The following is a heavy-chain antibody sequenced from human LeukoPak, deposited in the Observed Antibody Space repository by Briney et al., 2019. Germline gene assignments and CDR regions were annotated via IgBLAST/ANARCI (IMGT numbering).Heavy chain of an antibody. J-gene: IGHJ4*02. D-gene: IGHD5-24*01. Sequence: GGSLRLSCAASGFRFSDYSMNWVRQAPGKGLEWISYIGISSGNTNYADSVKGRFTISGDKAKNSLYLQMNSLRVEDTAVYYCARDYKYAFDNWGQGALVTVSS. V-gene: IGHV3-48*01. CDR2: IGISSGNT. CDR3: ARDYKYAFDN. CDR1: GFRFSDYS.